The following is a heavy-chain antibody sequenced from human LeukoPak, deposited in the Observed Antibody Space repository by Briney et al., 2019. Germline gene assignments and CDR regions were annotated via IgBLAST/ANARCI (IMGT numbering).Heavy chain of an antibody. CDR2: IRSDGGSK. CDR1: GFTFSSFC. J-gene: IGHJ4*02. D-gene: IGHD3-22*01. Sequence: GGSLRLSCSASGFTFSSFCMHWVRQAPGKGLEYVSAIRSDGGSKYYADSVKGRFTISRDNSKNTLYLQMSSLRAEDTAVYYCGEDSYDDNSGPGGDGDYWDQGTLVTVTA. CDR3: GEDSYDDNSGPGGDGDY. V-gene: IGHV3-64D*06.